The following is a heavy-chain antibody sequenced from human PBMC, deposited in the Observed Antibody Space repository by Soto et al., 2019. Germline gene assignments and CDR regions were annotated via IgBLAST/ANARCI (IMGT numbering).Heavy chain of an antibody. D-gene: IGHD1-1*01. CDR3: ARGRYGDY. Sequence: QVHLVQSGAEVKKPGASVKVSCKGSGYDFTTYGITWVRQAPGQGLEWMAWISAHNGNTDYAQKLQGRVTVTRDTTKETAEMELRSLRSDDTAVYYCARGRYGDYWGQGALVTVSS. J-gene: IGHJ4*02. V-gene: IGHV1-18*01. CDR1: GYDFTTYG. CDR2: ISAHNGNT.